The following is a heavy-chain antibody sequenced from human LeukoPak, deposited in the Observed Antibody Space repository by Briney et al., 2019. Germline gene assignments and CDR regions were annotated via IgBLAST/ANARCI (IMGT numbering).Heavy chain of an antibody. CDR1: GFTFSSYW. D-gene: IGHD2/OR15-2a*01. J-gene: IGHJ3*02. Sequence: GGSLRLSCAASGFTFSSYWMHWVRQAPGKGLVWVSRINSDGSSTSYADSVKGRFTISRDNAKNTLYLQMNSLRAEDTAVYYCARGETFEAFDIWGQGTMVTVSS. CDR3: ARGETFEAFDI. CDR2: INSDGSST. V-gene: IGHV3-74*01.